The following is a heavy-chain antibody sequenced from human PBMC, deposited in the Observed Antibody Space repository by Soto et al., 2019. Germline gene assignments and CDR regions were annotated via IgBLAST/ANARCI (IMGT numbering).Heavy chain of an antibody. D-gene: IGHD3-22*01. CDR3: ARGTYDSSGYYATGYYYYGMDV. CDR2: INPSGGST. V-gene: IGHV1-46*03. CDR1: GDTFTSYY. J-gene: IGHJ6*02. Sequence: ASVKVSCKSSGDTFTSYYMHCVRQAPGQGLEWMGIINPSGGSTSYAQRFQGRVTMTRDTSTSTVYMELSSLRSEDTAVYYCARGTYDSSGYYATGYYYYGMDVWGQGTKVTAP.